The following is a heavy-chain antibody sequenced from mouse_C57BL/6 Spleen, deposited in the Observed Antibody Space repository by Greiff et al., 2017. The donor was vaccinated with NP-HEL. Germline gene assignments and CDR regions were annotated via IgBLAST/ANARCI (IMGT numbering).Heavy chain of an antibody. CDR2: IHPNSGST. Sequence: QVQLQQPGAELVKPGASVKLSCKASGYTFTSYWMHWVKQRPGQGLEWIGMIHPNSGSTNYNEKFKSKATLTVDKSSSTAYMQLSSLTSEDSAVYYWARQVGNYYGSSLWYFDVWGTGTTVTVSS. J-gene: IGHJ1*03. V-gene: IGHV1-64*01. CDR3: ARQVGNYYGSSLWYFDV. D-gene: IGHD1-1*01. CDR1: GYTFTSYW.